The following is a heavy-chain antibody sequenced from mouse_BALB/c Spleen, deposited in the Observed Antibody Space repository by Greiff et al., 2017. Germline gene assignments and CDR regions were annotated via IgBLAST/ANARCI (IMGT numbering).Heavy chain of an antibody. Sequence: QVQLKQSGAELLKPGASVKISCKATGYTFSSYWIEWVKQRPGHGLEWIGEILPGSGSTNYNEKFKGKATFTADTSSNTAYMQLSSLTSEDSAVYYCARSGYDYDWYFDVWGAGTTVTVSS. CDR3: ARSGYDYDWYFDV. CDR1: GYTFSSYW. CDR2: ILPGSGST. J-gene: IGHJ1*01. V-gene: IGHV1-9*01. D-gene: IGHD2-4*01.